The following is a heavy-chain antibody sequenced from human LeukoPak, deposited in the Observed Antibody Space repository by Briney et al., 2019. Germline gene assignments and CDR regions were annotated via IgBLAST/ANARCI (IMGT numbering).Heavy chain of an antibody. D-gene: IGHD1-26*01. CDR1: GYSFSTYW. V-gene: IGHV5-51*01. J-gene: IGHJ4*02. Sequence: GESLKISCKVSGYSFSTYWIVWVRQMPGKGLEYMGIIYPGDSDTKYSPSFQGQVTMSVDKSISTAYLQWNSLKSSDTAMYYCARRVPVGPLDFWGQGTLVTVSS. CDR2: IYPGDSDT. CDR3: ARRVPVGPLDF.